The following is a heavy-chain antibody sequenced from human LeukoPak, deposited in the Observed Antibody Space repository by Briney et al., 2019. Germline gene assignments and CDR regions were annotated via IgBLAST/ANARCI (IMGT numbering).Heavy chain of an antibody. CDR1: GGTFSSYA. V-gene: IGHV1-69*05. Sequence: GASVKVSCKASGGTFSSYAISWVRQAPGQGLEWMGGIIPIFGTANYAQKFQGRVTITTDESTSTAYMELSSLRSEDTAVYYCALLEGNPGFDIWGQGTMVIVSS. J-gene: IGHJ3*02. CDR3: ALLEGNPGFDI. CDR2: IIPIFGTA. D-gene: IGHD3-10*01.